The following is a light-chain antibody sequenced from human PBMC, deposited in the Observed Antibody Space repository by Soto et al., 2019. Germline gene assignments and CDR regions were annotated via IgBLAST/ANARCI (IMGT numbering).Light chain of an antibody. CDR2: DVS. V-gene: IGLV2-14*01. Sequence: QSALTQPASVSGSPGQSITISCTGTSSDVGGYNYVSWYQQHPGQAPKLMIYDVSNRPSGVSNRFSGSESGNTASLTISGLQAEDEANYYCSSYTSSSTLVVFGGGTKVTVL. J-gene: IGLJ2*01. CDR3: SSYTSSSTLVV. CDR1: SSDVGGYNY.